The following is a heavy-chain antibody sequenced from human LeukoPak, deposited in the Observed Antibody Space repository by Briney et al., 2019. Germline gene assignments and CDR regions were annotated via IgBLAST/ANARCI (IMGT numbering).Heavy chain of an antibody. V-gene: IGHV1-69*13. CDR2: IIPIFGTA. D-gene: IGHD3-22*01. CDR3: ARDLSFSSGYYFDY. Sequence: SVKVSCKASGYTFTSYYMHWVRQAPGQGLEWMGGIIPIFGTANYAQKFQGRVTITADESTSTAYMELSSLRSEDTAVYYCARDLSFSSGYYFDYWGQGTLVTVSS. J-gene: IGHJ4*02. CDR1: GYTFTSYY.